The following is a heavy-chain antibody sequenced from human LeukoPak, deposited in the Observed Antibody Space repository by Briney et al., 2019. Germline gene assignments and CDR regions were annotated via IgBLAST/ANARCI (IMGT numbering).Heavy chain of an antibody. CDR1: GGSISSYY. CDR3: ARVLAAAADY. V-gene: IGHV4-59*01. D-gene: IGHD6-13*01. Sequence: PSETLSPTCTVSGGSISSYYWSWIRQPPGKGLEWIGYIYYSGSTNYNPSLKSRVTISVDTSKNQLSLKLSSVTAADTAVYYCARVLAAAADYWGQGTLVTVSS. J-gene: IGHJ4*02. CDR2: IYYSGST.